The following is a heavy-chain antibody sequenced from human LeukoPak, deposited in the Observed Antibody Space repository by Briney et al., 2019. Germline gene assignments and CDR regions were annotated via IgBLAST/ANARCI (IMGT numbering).Heavy chain of an antibody. Sequence: ASSKVSCKASGYTSTSYDINGGRQATGQGLEGMGWINPNSGNTGYGQTFQGRVTMTRDTSISTAYMELSSLRSEDTAVYYCARVGGGYTYALNIWGQGAMVTVSS. V-gene: IGHV1-8*01. CDR3: ARVGGGYTYALNI. D-gene: IGHD5-24*01. J-gene: IGHJ3*02. CDR1: GYTSTSYD. CDR2: INPNSGNT.